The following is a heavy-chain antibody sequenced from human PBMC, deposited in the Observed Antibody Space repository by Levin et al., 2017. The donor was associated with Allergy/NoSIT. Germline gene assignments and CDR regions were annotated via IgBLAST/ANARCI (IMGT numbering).Heavy chain of an antibody. Sequence: GESLKISCAASGFTFSSYWMHWVRQAPGKGLVWVSRINSDGSNKNYADSVKGRFTISRANAKNTLYLQMNSLRAEDTAVYYCARALIVGATSGGDYWGQGTLVTVSS. D-gene: IGHD1-26*01. V-gene: IGHV3-74*01. CDR2: INSDGSNK. CDR1: GFTFSSYW. CDR3: ARALIVGATSGGDY. J-gene: IGHJ4*02.